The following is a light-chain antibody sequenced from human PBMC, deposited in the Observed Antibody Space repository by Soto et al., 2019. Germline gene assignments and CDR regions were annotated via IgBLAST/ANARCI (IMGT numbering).Light chain of an antibody. Sequence: IQVTHSPSSLSASVGDRVTITCRASQGISTLLAWYQQKPGKAPKVLIYESSLLQSGVPSRFSGSGSGTDFTLTISSLQPEDFATYYCQHFKSFPITFGQGTRLEIK. J-gene: IGKJ5*01. CDR3: QHFKSFPIT. CDR1: QGISTL. CDR2: ESS. V-gene: IGKV1-13*02.